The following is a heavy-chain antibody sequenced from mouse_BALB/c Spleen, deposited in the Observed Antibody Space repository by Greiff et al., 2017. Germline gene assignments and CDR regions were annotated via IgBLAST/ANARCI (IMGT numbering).Heavy chain of an antibody. CDR2: ISSGSSTI. V-gene: IGHV5-17*02. Sequence: DVQLVESGGGLVQPGGSRKLSCAASGFTFSSFGMHWVRQAPEKGLEWVAYISSGSSTIYYADTVKGRFTISRDNPKNTLFLQMTSLRSEDTAMYYCARSRGPTTLFAYWGQGTLVTVSA. J-gene: IGHJ3*01. D-gene: IGHD2-12*01. CDR3: ARSRGPTTLFAY. CDR1: GFTFSSFG.